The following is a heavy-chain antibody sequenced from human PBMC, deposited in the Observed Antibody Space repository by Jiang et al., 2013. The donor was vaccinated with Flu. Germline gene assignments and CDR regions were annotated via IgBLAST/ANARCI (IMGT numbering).Heavy chain of an antibody. CDR3: ARAGMKSSGWEQNLYYFDY. Sequence: QTLSLTCAISGDSVSSNSAAWNWIRQSPSRGLEWLGRTYYRSKWYNDYAVSVKSRITINPDTSKNQFSLQLNSVTPEDTAVYYCARAGMKSSGWEQNLYYFDYWGQGTLVTVSS. J-gene: IGHJ4*02. V-gene: IGHV6-1*01. CDR1: GDSVSSNSAA. D-gene: IGHD6-19*01. CDR2: TYYRSKWYN.